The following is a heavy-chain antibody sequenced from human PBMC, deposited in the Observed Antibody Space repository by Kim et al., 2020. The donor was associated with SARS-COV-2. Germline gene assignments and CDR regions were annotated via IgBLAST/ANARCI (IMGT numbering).Heavy chain of an antibody. J-gene: IGHJ5*02. CDR3: ARDSERDSSGWYGNWFDP. D-gene: IGHD6-19*01. CDR2: INPNSGGP. CDR1: GYTFTGYY. Sequence: ASVKVSCKASGYTFTGYYMHWVRQAPGQGLEWMGWINPNSGGPNYAQKFQGRVTMTRDTSISTAYMELSRLRSDDTAVYYCARDSERDSSGWYGNWFDPWGQGTLVTVSS. V-gene: IGHV1-2*02.